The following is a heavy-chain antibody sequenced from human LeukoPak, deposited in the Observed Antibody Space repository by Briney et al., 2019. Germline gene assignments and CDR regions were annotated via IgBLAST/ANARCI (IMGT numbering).Heavy chain of an antibody. Sequence: ASVKVSCKASGYTFISYGISWVRQAPGQGLEWMGWISAYNGNKDYAQKFQGRVTMTTETSTSTAYMELRSLRSDDTAVYYCARDYYDSSLYYYYMDVWGKGTTVTVSS. V-gene: IGHV1-18*01. D-gene: IGHD3-22*01. CDR2: ISAYNGNK. J-gene: IGHJ6*03. CDR1: GYTFISYG. CDR3: ARDYYDSSLYYYYMDV.